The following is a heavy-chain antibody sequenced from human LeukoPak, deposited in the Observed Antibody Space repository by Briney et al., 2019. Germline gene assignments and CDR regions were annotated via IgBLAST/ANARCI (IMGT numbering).Heavy chain of an antibody. Sequence: PGRSLRLSCAASGFTFSSYGMLWVRQAPGKGLEWVAVISYDGSNKYYADSVKGRFTISRDNSKNTLYLQMNSLRAEDTAVYYCAKDGTNLYSSGWAADYWGQGTLVTVSS. D-gene: IGHD6-19*01. CDR3: AKDGTNLYSSGWAADY. J-gene: IGHJ4*02. CDR1: GFTFSSYG. V-gene: IGHV3-30*18. CDR2: ISYDGSNK.